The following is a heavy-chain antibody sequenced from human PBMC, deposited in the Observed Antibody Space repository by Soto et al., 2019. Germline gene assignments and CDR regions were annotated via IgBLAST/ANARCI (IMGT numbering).Heavy chain of an antibody. CDR3: ARVEEQLVEGGFDF. CDR1: GFTFSSYS. CDR2: ISSTSIYI. Sequence: EVQLVESGGGLVKPGGSLRLSCAASGFTFSSYSINWVRQAPGKGLEWVSSISSTSIYIYYADSVKGRFTISRDNAKNSLDLQMNSLRAEDTAMYYCARVEEQLVEGGFDFWGQGALVTVSS. V-gene: IGHV3-21*01. J-gene: IGHJ4*02. D-gene: IGHD6-6*01.